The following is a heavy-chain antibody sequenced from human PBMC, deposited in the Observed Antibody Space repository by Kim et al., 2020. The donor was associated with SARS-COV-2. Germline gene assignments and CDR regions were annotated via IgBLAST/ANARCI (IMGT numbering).Heavy chain of an antibody. Sequence: GGSLRLSCAASGFTFSSYSMNWVRQAPGKGLEWVSYISSSSSTIYYADSVKGRFTISRDNAKNSLYLQMNSLRAEDTAVYYCARDRGGMDVWGQGTTVTVSS. D-gene: IGHD3-10*01. J-gene: IGHJ6*02. V-gene: IGHV3-48*04. CDR3: ARDRGGMDV. CDR2: ISSSSSTI. CDR1: GFTFSSYS.